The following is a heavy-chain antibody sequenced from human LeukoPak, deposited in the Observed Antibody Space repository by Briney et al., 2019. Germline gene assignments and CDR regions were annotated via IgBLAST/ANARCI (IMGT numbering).Heavy chain of an antibody. D-gene: IGHD6-13*01. CDR3: ARVYYSSSYDYWYFDL. Sequence: PSETLSLTCTVSGGSIRSYYWSWIRQPPGKGLEWIGYIYYSGSTNYNPSLKSRVTISVDTSKNQFSLKLSSVTAADTAVYYCARVYYSSSYDYWYFDLWGRGTLVTVSS. CDR1: GGSIRSYY. CDR2: IYYSGST. V-gene: IGHV4-59*01. J-gene: IGHJ2*01.